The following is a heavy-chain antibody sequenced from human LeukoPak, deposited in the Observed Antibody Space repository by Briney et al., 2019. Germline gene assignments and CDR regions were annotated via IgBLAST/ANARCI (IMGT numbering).Heavy chain of an antibody. CDR3: ARDCSSSSVGYGCSLDY. Sequence: GSVKVSCKASGYTFTGYYMHWVRQAPGQGLEWLGILNPSGGGTSYAQQFQGRVTLTRDTSTSTVYMELSSLRSEDTAVYYCARDCSSSSVGYGCSLDYWGQGTLVTVSS. D-gene: IGHD2-2*01. J-gene: IGHJ4*02. V-gene: IGHV1-46*01. CDR2: LNPSGGGT. CDR1: GYTFTGYY.